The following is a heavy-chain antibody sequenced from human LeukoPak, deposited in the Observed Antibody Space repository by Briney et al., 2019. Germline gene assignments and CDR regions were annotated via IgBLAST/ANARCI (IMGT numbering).Heavy chain of an antibody. CDR2: IYYSGST. D-gene: IGHD6-19*01. Sequence: SETLSLTCTVSGGSISSSSYYWGWIRQPPGKGLEWIGSIYYSGSTYYNPPLKSRVTISVDTSKNQFSLKLSSVTAADTAVYYCARRGIAVAADPDYFDYWGQGTLATVSS. V-gene: IGHV4-39*01. CDR3: ARRGIAVAADPDYFDY. J-gene: IGHJ4*02. CDR1: GGSISSSSYY.